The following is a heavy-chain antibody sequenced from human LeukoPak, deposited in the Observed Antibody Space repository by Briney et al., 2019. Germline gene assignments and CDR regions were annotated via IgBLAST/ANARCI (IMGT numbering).Heavy chain of an antibody. CDR3: ARREVQLWLQGYYYYYYMDV. CDR2: ISSSGSTI. CDR1: GFTFSSYW. D-gene: IGHD5-18*01. J-gene: IGHJ6*03. Sequence: GGSLRLSCAASGFTFSSYWMSWVRQAPGKGLEWVSYISSSGSTIYYADSVKGRFTISRDNAKNSLYLQMNSLRAEDTAVYYCARREVQLWLQGYYYYYYMDVWGEGTTVTVSS. V-gene: IGHV3-48*04.